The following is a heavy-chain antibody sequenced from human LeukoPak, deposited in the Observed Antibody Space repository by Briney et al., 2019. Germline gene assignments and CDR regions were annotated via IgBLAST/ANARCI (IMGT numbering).Heavy chain of an antibody. V-gene: IGHV3-30*02. CDR1: GFTFSSFG. J-gene: IGHJ4*02. D-gene: IGHD1-26*01. CDR3: AKDRLDLVGASYFDY. CDR2: IRYDGSTT. Sequence: GGSQRLSCAASGFTFSSFGMHGLRQAPGRGVEWVAFIRYDGSTTHYADSVKGRFTISRDDSKSTLYLQMSSLRAEDTAVYYCAKDRLDLVGASYFDYWGQGTLVTVSS.